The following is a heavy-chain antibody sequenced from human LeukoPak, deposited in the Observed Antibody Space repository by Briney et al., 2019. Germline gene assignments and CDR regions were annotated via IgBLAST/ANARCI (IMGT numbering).Heavy chain of an antibody. CDR1: GGSISSSGYF. D-gene: IGHD3-22*01. V-gene: IGHV4-39*01. CDR3: ARQSYSYDSRGYYYCFDF. J-gene: IGHJ4*02. CDR2: IFYSGGT. Sequence: PSETLSLICTVSGGSISSSGYFWGWIRQPPGKGLEWIGNIFYSGGTYYNPSLKSRVTISVDTSKNQFSLKMRSVTAADTAVYFCARQSYSYDSRGYYYCFDFWGLGTLVTVSS.